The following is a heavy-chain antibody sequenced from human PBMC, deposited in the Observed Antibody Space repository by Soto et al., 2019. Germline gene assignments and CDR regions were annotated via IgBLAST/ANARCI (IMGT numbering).Heavy chain of an antibody. CDR2: ISGNSGDT. J-gene: IGHJ4*02. CDR1: GFSFNDYY. D-gene: IGHD5-12*01. V-gene: IGHV3-11*05. CDR3: ATVLSGHNDNDGY. Sequence: LRLSCAASGFSFNDYYMSWIRQAPGKGLEWISYISGNSGDTNYADSVKGRFTISRDNAKNSLSLQMNSLRAEDTAVYYCATVLSGHNDNDGYCGQGTLVTVSS.